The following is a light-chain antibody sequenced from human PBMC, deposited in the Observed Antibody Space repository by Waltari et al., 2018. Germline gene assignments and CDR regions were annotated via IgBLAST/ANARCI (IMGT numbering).Light chain of an antibody. J-gene: IGKJ4*01. CDR3: QQCENLPLT. V-gene: IGKV1-33*01. CDR2: DAS. Sequence: DIQMTLSPSSLSASLGDRVTITCQASQDIKKCLNWYQQTPGKAPKLLIYDASSLQTGVPSRFSGSGFGTDFTFTISSLQPEDFATYYCQQCENLPLTFGGGTKVGIK. CDR1: QDIKKC.